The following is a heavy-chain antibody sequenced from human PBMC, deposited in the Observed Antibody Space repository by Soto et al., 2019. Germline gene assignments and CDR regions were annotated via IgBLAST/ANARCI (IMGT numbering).Heavy chain of an antibody. Sequence: SETLSLTCAVYGGSFSGYYWSWIRQPPGKGLEWIGEINHSGSTNYNPSLKSRVTISVDTSKNQFSLKLSSVTAADTAVYYCARGLNYWGQGTLVTVSS. J-gene: IGHJ4*02. V-gene: IGHV4-34*01. CDR1: GGSFSGYY. CDR3: ARGLNY. CDR2: INHSGST.